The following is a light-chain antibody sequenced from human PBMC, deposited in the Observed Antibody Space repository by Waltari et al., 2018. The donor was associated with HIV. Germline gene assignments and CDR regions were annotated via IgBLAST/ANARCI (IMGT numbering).Light chain of an antibody. CDR2: GNS. CDR1: SSNIGAGYD. CDR3: QSYDSSLSGWV. Sequence: QSVLTQPPSVSGAPGQRVTISCPGSSSNIGAGYDVHGYQQLPGTAPKLLIYGNSNRPSGVPDRFSGSKSGTSASLAITGLQAEDEADYYCQSYDSSLSGWVFGGGTKLTVL. V-gene: IGLV1-40*01. J-gene: IGLJ3*02.